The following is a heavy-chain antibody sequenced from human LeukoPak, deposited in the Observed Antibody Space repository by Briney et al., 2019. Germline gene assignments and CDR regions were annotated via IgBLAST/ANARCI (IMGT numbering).Heavy chain of an antibody. CDR3: ARDGVVGATYYYYGMDV. V-gene: IGHV4-39*07. CDR1: GGSISSSSYY. Sequence: PSETLSLTCTVSGGSISSSSYYWGWIRQPPGKGLEWIGSIYYSGSTYYNPSLKSRVTISVDTSKNQFSLKLSSVTAADTAVYYCARDGVVGATYYYYGMDVWGQGTTVTVSS. D-gene: IGHD1-26*01. CDR2: IYYSGST. J-gene: IGHJ6*02.